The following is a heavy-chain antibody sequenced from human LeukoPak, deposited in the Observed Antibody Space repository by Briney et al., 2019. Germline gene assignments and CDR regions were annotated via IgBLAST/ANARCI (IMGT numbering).Heavy chain of an antibody. CDR1: GFTFGAYG. D-gene: IGHD3-10*01. Sequence: GRSLRLSCAASGFTFGAYGMHWVRQAPGKGLEWVAVIWYDGSNQYYVDSVKGRFTISRDNSKNTVHLQMNSLRVEDTAVYYCAREQYGSDDALDFWGQGTMVTVSS. V-gene: IGHV3-33*01. CDR2: IWYDGSNQ. CDR3: AREQYGSDDALDF. J-gene: IGHJ3*01.